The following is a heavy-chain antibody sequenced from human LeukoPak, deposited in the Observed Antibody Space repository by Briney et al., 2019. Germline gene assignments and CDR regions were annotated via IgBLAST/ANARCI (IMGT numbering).Heavy chain of an antibody. Sequence: GGSLRLSCAASGFTFGSYGMSWVRQAPGQGLEWVGFITPNIDRASYADSVKGRFTISRDNPRSTMYMEVNRLGDEDTGVYYCAIMHGYYDGSGYWVQWGQGTLVTVSS. D-gene: IGHD3-22*01. CDR3: AIMHGYYDGSGYWVQ. J-gene: IGHJ1*01. V-gene: IGHV3-23*01. CDR2: ITPNIDRA. CDR1: GFTFGSYG.